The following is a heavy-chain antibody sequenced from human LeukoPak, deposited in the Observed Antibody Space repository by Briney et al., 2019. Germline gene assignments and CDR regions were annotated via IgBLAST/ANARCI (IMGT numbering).Heavy chain of an antibody. D-gene: IGHD4-11*01. CDR2: IYYSGST. CDR1: GGSISSYY. Sequence: SETLSLTCTVSGGSISSYYWSWIRQPPGKGLEWIGYIYYSGSTNYKSSLKSRVTISVDTSKNQFSLKLSSVTAADTAVYYCARTTEGGYSNGYFYYYYMDVWGKGTGHHLL. V-gene: IGHV4-59*01. J-gene: IGHJ6*03. CDR3: ARTTEGGYSNGYFYYYYMDV.